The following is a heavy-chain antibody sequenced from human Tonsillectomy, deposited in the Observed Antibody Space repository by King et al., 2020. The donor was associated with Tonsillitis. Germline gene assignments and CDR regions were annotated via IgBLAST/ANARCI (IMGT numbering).Heavy chain of an antibody. CDR1: EFVPGTYC. D-gene: IGHD2/OR15-2a*01. CDR2: IKQDGRVG. V-gene: IGHV3-7*04. J-gene: IGHJ3*01. CDR3: ARDTSRGQGTFWHDVFDL. Sequence: EVQLVESGGDLVRPGGSLRLSCVASEFVPGTYCMTWVRQAPGKGLGGGANIKQDGRVGKDLYSVRGRFTVSGDNAKNSMYLQMNSLRVEDTALYFCARDTSRGQGTFWHDVFDLWGQGTVVTVSS.